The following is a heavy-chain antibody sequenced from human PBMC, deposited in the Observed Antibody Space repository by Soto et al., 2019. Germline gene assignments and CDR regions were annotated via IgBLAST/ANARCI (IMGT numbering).Heavy chain of an antibody. CDR3: ARDNYHPYYYYGMDV. CDR1: GFTFSSYS. CDR2: ISSSSRTI. Sequence: EVQLVESGGGLVQPGGSLRLSCAASGFTFSSYSMNWVRQAPGKGLEWVSYISSSSRTIYYADSVKGRFTISRDNAKNSLYLQMNSLRDEDTAVYSCARDNYHPYYYYGMDVWGQGTTVTVSS. J-gene: IGHJ6*02. V-gene: IGHV3-48*02. D-gene: IGHD2-2*01.